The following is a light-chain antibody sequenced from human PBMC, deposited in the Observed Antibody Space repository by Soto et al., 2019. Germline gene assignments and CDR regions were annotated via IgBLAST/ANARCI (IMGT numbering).Light chain of an antibody. J-gene: IGLJ1*01. CDR2: DVN. CDR3: YSWNSNSDTHYV. CDR1: RSAIGASNY. V-gene: IGLV2-14*03. Sequence: QSALTQPASVSGSPGQSITISCTGTRSAIGASNYVSWYQQPPGQPPKLMISDVNNGPSGISSRFSGSKSGNTASLTISGLQAGDEADYYCYSWNSNSDTHYVFGTGTKLTVL.